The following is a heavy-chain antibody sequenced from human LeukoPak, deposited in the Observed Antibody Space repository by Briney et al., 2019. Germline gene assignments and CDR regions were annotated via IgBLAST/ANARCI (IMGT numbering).Heavy chain of an antibody. CDR2: INSDGSST. D-gene: IGHD6-13*01. Sequence: GGSLRLSCAASGFSFSNHWMHWVRQVPGKGLVWVSRINSDGSSTTYADSVKGRFTISRDNAKNTLYLQMNSLRDEDTAVYYCTRDVSQSSRWYREFDYWGQGTQVTVSS. J-gene: IGHJ4*02. CDR1: GFSFSNHW. V-gene: IGHV3-74*03. CDR3: TRDVSQSSRWYREFDY.